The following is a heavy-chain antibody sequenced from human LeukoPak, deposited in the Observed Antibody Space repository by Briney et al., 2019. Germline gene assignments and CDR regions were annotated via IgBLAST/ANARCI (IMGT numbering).Heavy chain of an antibody. V-gene: IGHV4-59*01. CDR3: ARVSGIAAAGTVDY. CDR1: GGSISNFY. D-gene: IGHD6-13*01. J-gene: IGHJ4*02. Sequence: NASETLSLTCTVSGGSISNFYWSWIRQPPGKGLEWIGYIYYSGSTNYNPSLKSRVTISVDTSKNQFSLKLSSVTAADTAVYYCARVSGIAAAGTVDYWGQGTLVTVSS. CDR2: IYYSGST.